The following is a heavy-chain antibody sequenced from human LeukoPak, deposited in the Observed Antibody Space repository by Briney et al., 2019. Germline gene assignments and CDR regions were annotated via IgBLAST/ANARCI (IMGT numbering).Heavy chain of an antibody. V-gene: IGHV4-59*01. CDR1: GGSISSYY. D-gene: IGHD2-15*01. CDR3: ARGVVVAATHFDC. J-gene: IGHJ4*02. Sequence: PSETLSLTCTVSGGSISSYYWSWIRQPPGKGLEWIGYIYYSGSTNYNPSLKSRVTISVDTSKNQFSLKLSSVTAADTAVYYCARGVVVAATHFDCWGQGTLVTVSS. CDR2: IYYSGST.